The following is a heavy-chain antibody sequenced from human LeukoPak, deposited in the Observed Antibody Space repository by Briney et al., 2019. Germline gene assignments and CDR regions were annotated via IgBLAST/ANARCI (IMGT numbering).Heavy chain of an antibody. CDR3: ARATVYYYDSSSDDY. CDR2: INSDGSST. D-gene: IGHD3-22*01. J-gene: IGHJ4*02. V-gene: IGHV3-74*01. CDR1: GFSFSSYW. Sequence: GGSLRLSCAASGFSFSSYWMHWVRQAPGKGLVWVSRINSDGSSTSYADSVKGRFTISRDNAKNTLYLQMNSLRAEDTAVYYCARATVYYYDSSSDDYWGQGTLVTVSS.